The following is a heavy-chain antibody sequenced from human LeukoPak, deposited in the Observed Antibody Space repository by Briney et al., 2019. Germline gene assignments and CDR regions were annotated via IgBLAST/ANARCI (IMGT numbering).Heavy chain of an antibody. CDR1: GFTFSSSW. CDR3: AKSLGSQDY. Sequence: GGSLRLSCAASGFTFSSSWMHWVRQAPGKGLVWVSRINTDRRTTTYADSVKGRFTISRDNAKSTVYLQMNSLRPEDTALYYCAKSLGSQDYWGQGTLVTVSS. CDR2: INTDRRTT. J-gene: IGHJ4*02. D-gene: IGHD6-19*01. V-gene: IGHV3-74*01.